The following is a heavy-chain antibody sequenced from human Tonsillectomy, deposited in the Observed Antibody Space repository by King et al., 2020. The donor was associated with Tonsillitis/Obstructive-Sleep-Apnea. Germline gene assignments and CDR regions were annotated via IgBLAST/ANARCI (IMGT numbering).Heavy chain of an antibody. V-gene: IGHV4-34*01. D-gene: IGHD5-18*01. Sequence: HVQLQQWGAGLLKPSETLSLTCAVYGGSFSGYYWSWIRQPPGKGLEWIGEINHSGSTNYNPSLKSRVTISVDTSKNQFSLKLSSVTAADTAVYYCARARGYSYVYANWGQGTLVTVSS. J-gene: IGHJ4*02. CDR3: ARARGYSYVYAN. CDR1: GGSFSGYY. CDR2: INHSGST.